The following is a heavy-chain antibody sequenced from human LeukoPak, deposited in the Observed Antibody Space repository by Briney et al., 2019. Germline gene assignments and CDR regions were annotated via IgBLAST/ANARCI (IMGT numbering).Heavy chain of an antibody. CDR3: ASTGPHTSPHYYYYYYMDV. J-gene: IGHJ6*03. V-gene: IGHV4-34*01. CDR2: INHSGST. CDR1: GGSFSGYY. Sequence: PSETLSLTCAVYGGSFSGYYWSWIRQPPGKGLEWIGEINHSGSTNYNPSLESRVTISVDTSKNQFSLKLSSVTAADTAVYYCASTGPHTSPHYYYYYYMDVWGKGTTVTVSS. D-gene: IGHD3-10*01.